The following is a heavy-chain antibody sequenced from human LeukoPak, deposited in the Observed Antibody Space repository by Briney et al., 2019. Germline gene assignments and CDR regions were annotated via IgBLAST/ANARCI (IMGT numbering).Heavy chain of an antibody. J-gene: IGHJ5*02. Sequence: APVKVSCKASGYTFTSYGISWVRQAPGQGLEWMGWISAYNGNTNYAQKLQGRVTMTTDTSTSTAYMELRSLRSDDTAVYYCARFYIAAAGTDWFDPWGQGTLVTVSS. V-gene: IGHV1-18*01. CDR3: ARFYIAAAGTDWFDP. CDR1: GYTFTSYG. D-gene: IGHD6-13*01. CDR2: ISAYNGNT.